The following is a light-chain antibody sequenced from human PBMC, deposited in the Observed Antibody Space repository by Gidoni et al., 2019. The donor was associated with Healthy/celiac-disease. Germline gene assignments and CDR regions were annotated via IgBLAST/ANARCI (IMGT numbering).Light chain of an antibody. J-gene: IGLJ2*01. CDR3: GTWDSSLHVV. CDR1: SSNIGNNY. CDR2: DNN. Sequence: QSVLPQPPSVSAAPGQKVTISCSGSSSNIGNNYVSCYQHLPGTAPKLLIYDNNKRPSGIPDRFSGSKSGTSATLGITGLQTGDEADYYCGTWDSSLHVVFGGGTKLTVL. V-gene: IGLV1-51*01.